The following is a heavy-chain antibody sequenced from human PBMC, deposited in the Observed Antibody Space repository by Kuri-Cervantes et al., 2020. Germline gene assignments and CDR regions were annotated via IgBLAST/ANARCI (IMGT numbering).Heavy chain of an antibody. D-gene: IGHD1-1*01. CDR3: AGVRSDYYYYMDV. Sequence: SVKVSCKAPGGTFSSYAISWVRQAPGQGLEWMGGIIPIFGTANYAQKFQGRVTITADESTSTAYMELSSLRAEDTAVYYCAGVRSDYYYYMDVWGKGTTVTVSS. CDR1: GGTFSSYA. V-gene: IGHV1-69*13. J-gene: IGHJ6*03. CDR2: IIPIFGTA.